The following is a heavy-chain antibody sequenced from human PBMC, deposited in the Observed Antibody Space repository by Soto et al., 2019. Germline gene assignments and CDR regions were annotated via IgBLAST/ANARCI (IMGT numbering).Heavy chain of an antibody. CDR2: ISSSSSTI. Sequence: EVQLVESGGGLVQPGGSLRLSCAAPGFTFSRYSRNWVRQAPGKGLEWVSYISSSSSTIYYADSVKGRFTISRDNAKNSLYLQMNSLRDEDTAVYYCARDHFGPFDYWGQGALVTVSS. V-gene: IGHV3-48*02. CDR1: GFTFSRYS. J-gene: IGHJ4*02. CDR3: ARDHFGPFDY. D-gene: IGHD3-3*01.